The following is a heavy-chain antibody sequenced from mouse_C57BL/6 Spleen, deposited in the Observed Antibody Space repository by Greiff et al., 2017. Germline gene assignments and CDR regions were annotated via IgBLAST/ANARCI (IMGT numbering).Heavy chain of an antibody. CDR1: GFTFSDYG. CDR2: ISSGSSTI. J-gene: IGHJ2*01. Sequence: EVMLVESGGGLVKPGGSLKLSCAASGFTFSDYGMHWVRQAPEKGLEWVAYISSGSSTIYYADTVKGRFTISRDNAKNTLFLQMTSLRSEDTAMYYCAKASYYYGSSYDYFDYWGQGTTLTVSS. CDR3: AKASYYYGSSYDYFDY. D-gene: IGHD1-1*01. V-gene: IGHV5-17*01.